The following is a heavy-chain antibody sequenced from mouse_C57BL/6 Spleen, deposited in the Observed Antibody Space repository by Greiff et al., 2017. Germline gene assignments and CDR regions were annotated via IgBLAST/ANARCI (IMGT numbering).Heavy chain of an antibody. CDR2: IDPEDGDT. CDR1: GFNITDYY. V-gene: IGHV14-1*01. CDR3: TTSSDGYYRSFFDY. J-gene: IGHJ2*01. Sequence: VQLKQSGAELVRPGASVKLSCTASGFNITDYYMHWVKQRPEQGLEWIGRIDPEDGDTEYDPKFQGKATMTADTSSNTAYLQLSSLTSEDAAVYYCTTSSDGYYRSFFDYWGQGTTLTVAS. D-gene: IGHD2-3*01.